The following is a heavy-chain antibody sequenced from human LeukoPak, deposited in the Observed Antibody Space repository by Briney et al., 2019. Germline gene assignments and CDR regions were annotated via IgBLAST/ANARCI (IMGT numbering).Heavy chain of an antibody. CDR1: GGSISSGDYY. Sequence: SETLSLTCTVSGGSISSGDYYWGWIRQPPGKGLEWIGYIYYSGSTYYNPSLKSRVTISVDTSKNQFSLKLSSVTAADTAVYYCARFHIGAFDIWGQGTMVTVSS. V-gene: IGHV4-30-4*01. CDR2: IYYSGST. CDR3: ARFHIGAFDI. J-gene: IGHJ3*02. D-gene: IGHD5-12*01.